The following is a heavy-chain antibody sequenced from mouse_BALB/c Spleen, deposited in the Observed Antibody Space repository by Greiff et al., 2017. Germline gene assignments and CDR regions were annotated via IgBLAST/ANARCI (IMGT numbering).Heavy chain of an antibody. CDR1: GFTFSSFG. CDR3: ARDAMDY. Sequence: EVMLVESGGGLVQPGGSRKLSCAASGFTFSSFGMHWVRQAPEKGLEWVAYISSGSSTIYYADTVKGRFTISRDNPKNTLFLQMTSLRSEDTAMYYCARDAMDYWGQGTSVTGSS. CDR2: ISSGSSTI. J-gene: IGHJ4*01. V-gene: IGHV5-17*02.